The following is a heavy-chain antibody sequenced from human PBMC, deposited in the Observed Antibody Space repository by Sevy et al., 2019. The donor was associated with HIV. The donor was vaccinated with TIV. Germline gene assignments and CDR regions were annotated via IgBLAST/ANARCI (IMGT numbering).Heavy chain of an antibody. Sequence: GGSLRLSCAASGFTFGNYAMTWVRQAAGKGLEWVSSISGTGGTTYYADSVKGRFTISRDNSKNTLYIQMNSLRVEDTAVYYCARGKSGYGYGLDYWGQGTLVTVSS. CDR3: ARGKSGYGYGLDY. CDR2: ISGTGGTT. D-gene: IGHD5-18*01. J-gene: IGHJ4*02. V-gene: IGHV3-23*01. CDR1: GFTFGNYA.